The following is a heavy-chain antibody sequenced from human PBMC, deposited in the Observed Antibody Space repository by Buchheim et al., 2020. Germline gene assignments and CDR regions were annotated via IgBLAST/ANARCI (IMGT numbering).Heavy chain of an antibody. CDR1: GFTFSSYE. Sequence: EVQLVESGGGLVQPGGSLRLSCAASGFTFSSYEMNWVRQAPGKGLEWVSYISSSGSTIYYADSVKGRFTISRDNAKNSLYLQMNSLRAEDTAVYYCAGADSKVHYYYYGMDVWGQGT. J-gene: IGHJ6*02. CDR3: AGADSKVHYYYYGMDV. V-gene: IGHV3-48*03. CDR2: ISSSGSTI.